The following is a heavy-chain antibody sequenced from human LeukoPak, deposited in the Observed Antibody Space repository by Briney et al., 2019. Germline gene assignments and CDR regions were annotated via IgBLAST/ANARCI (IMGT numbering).Heavy chain of an antibody. V-gene: IGHV4-59*08. CDR2: IYYSGST. Sequence: SETLSLTCTVSGGSISSYYWSWIRQPPGKGLEWIGYIYYSGSTNYNPSLKSRVTISVDTSKNQFSLRLRSVTAADTAIYYCARRAYYDSSGYNPASGYFDLWGRGTLVTVSS. CDR1: GGSISSYY. J-gene: IGHJ2*01. CDR3: ARRAYYDSSGYNPASGYFDL. D-gene: IGHD3-22*01.